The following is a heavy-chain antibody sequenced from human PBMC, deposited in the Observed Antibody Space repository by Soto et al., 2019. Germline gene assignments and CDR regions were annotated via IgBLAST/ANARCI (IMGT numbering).Heavy chain of an antibody. CDR1: GYTFTSYD. J-gene: IGHJ3*02. D-gene: IGHD2-15*01. CDR3: ARDCSGGSCYRPTNAFDI. V-gene: IGHV1-8*01. CDR2: MNPNSGNT. Sequence: QVQLVQSGAEVKKPGASVKVSCKASGYTFTSYDINWVRQATGQGLEWMGWMNPNSGNTGYAQKFQGRFTMTRNTSISTAYMELSSLRSEDTAVYYCARDCSGGSCYRPTNAFDIWGQGTMVTVSS.